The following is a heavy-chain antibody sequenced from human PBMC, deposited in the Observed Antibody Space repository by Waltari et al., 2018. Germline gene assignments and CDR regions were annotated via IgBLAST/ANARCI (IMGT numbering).Heavy chain of an antibody. D-gene: IGHD4-4*01. Sequence: QVQLQQWGAGLLKPSETLSLTCAVYGGSFTGYYWSFIRQPPGKGLEWIGEVNHSGSTNYNPSLKSRVTISVDSSKNQFSLRVSSVTAADMAVYYCARTPYSRLFDFWGQGTLVTVSS. CDR2: VNHSGST. J-gene: IGHJ4*02. CDR1: GGSFTGYY. CDR3: ARTPYSRLFDF. V-gene: IGHV4-34*01.